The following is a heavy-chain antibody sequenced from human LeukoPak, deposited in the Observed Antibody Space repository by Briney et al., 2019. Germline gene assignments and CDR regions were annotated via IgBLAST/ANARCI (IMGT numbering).Heavy chain of an antibody. CDR1: GGIFSNYA. Sequence: SVKVSCKASGGIFSNYAINWVRQAPGQGLEWMGGIIPIFDTANYAQKFQGRVTITADESTSTAYMELNSLRSEDTAVYYCARGKDAYYFDSSGYYYRTFDSWGQGTLVIVSS. V-gene: IGHV1-69*13. J-gene: IGHJ4*02. CDR2: IIPIFDTA. CDR3: ARGKDAYYFDSSGYYYRTFDS. D-gene: IGHD3-22*01.